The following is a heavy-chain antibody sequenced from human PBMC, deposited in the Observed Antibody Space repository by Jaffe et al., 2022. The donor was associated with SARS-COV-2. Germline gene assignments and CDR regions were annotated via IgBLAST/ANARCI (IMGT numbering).Heavy chain of an antibody. D-gene: IGHD3-9*01. CDR3: ARGEFLTGYPLNWFDP. J-gene: IGHJ5*02. V-gene: IGHV4-39*01. Sequence: QLQLQESGPGLVKPSETLSLTCTVSGGSISSSSYYWGWIRQPPGKGLEWIGSIYYSGSTYYNPSLKSRVTISVDTSKNQFSLKLSSVTAADTAVYYCARGEFLTGYPLNWFDPWGQGTLVTVSS. CDR2: IYYSGST. CDR1: GGSISSSSYY.